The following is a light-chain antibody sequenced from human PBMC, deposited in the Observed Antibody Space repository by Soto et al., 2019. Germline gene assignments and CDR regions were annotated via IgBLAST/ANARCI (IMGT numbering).Light chain of an antibody. CDR3: QHRSNWPPFT. Sequence: EIVLTQSPATLSLSPGERATFSCRASQSVSSYLAWYQQKPGQAPRLLIYDTSNRATGIPARFSGSGSGTDFTLTISRLEPEDFAVYYCQHRSNWPPFTFGPGTKVDIK. V-gene: IGKV3-11*01. CDR1: QSVSSY. CDR2: DTS. J-gene: IGKJ3*01.